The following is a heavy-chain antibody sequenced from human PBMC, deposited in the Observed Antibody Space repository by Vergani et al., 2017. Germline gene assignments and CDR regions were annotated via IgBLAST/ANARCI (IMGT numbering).Heavy chain of an antibody. CDR3: ARGYYGRGDN. J-gene: IGHJ4*02. Sequence: QVQLQASGPGLVTPSQTLSLICSVSGDSITSSTYYWSWTRQPAGKGLEYIGRIYTTGSTNYNPSLKSRVTISVDTSKNQFSLNLSSVTAADTAMYYCARGYYGRGDNWGQGTLVTVSS. CDR1: GDSITSSTYY. V-gene: IGHV4-61*02. D-gene: IGHD3-10*01. CDR2: IYTTGST.